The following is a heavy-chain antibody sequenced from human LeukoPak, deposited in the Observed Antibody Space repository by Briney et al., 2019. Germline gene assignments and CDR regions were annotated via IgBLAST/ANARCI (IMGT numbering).Heavy chain of an antibody. Sequence: PSETLSLTCAVYGGSFSGYYWSWIRQPPGKGLEWIGEINHSGSTNYNPSLKSRVTISIDTSKNQFSLKLTSVTAADTAVYYCARHESYRVPVTGTYYSYPMDVWGQGTTVTVSS. CDR1: GGSFSGYY. CDR3: ARHESYRVPVTGTYYSYPMDV. V-gene: IGHV4-34*01. D-gene: IGHD6-19*01. CDR2: INHSGST. J-gene: IGHJ6*02.